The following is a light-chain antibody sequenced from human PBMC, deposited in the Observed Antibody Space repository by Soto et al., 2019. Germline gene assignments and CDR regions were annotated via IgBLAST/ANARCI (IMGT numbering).Light chain of an antibody. V-gene: IGKV3-11*01. CDR3: QQRSNWPPIT. CDR2: DAS. CDR1: QSVSSY. Sequence: EVVCTQSPGTLSLSPGQRATLSCRASQSVSSYLAWYQQQPGQAPRLLIYDASNRATGIPARFSGSGSGTDFTLTISSLEPEDFAVYYCQQRSNWPPITFGQGTRRE. J-gene: IGKJ5*01.